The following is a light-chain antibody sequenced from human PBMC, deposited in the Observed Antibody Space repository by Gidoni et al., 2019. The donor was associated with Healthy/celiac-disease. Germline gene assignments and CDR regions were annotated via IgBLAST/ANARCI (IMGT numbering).Light chain of an antibody. CDR3: QQRSNWQGT. CDR1: QSVSSY. Sequence: EIVLTQSPATLSLSPGERAPLSCRASQSVSSYLAWYHQKPGQAPRLLIYDASNRATGIPARFSGSGSGTDFTLIISSLEPEDFAVYYCQQRSNWQGTFGQGTKVEIK. J-gene: IGKJ1*01. CDR2: DAS. V-gene: IGKV3-11*01.